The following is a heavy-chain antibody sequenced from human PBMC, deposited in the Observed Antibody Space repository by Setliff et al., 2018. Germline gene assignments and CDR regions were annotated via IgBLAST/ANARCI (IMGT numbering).Heavy chain of an antibody. CDR1: GGSISSSSYY. Sequence: EPLSLTCTVSGGSISSSSYYWGWIRQPPGKGLEWIGSIYYSGSTYYNPSLKSRVTISVDTSKNQFSLKLSSVTAADTAVYYCARDVRVASSSWFKSAFDIWGQGTMVTVSS. CDR2: IYYSGST. CDR3: ARDVRVASSSWFKSAFDI. J-gene: IGHJ3*02. D-gene: IGHD6-13*01. V-gene: IGHV4-39*07.